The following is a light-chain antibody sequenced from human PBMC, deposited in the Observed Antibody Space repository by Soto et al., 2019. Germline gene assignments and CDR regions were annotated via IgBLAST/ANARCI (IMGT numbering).Light chain of an antibody. CDR3: QQYGSSPLT. Sequence: EIVLTQSSGTLSLSPGERATLSCRASQSVSSGSLAWYQQKPGQAPRLLIYGASSRATGIPDRFSGSGSGTDFTLTISRLEPEDFAVYYCQQYGSSPLTFGGGTKVDIK. CDR1: QSVSSGS. J-gene: IGKJ4*01. V-gene: IGKV3-20*01. CDR2: GAS.